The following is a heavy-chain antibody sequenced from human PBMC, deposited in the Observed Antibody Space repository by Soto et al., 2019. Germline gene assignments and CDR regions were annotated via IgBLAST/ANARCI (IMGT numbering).Heavy chain of an antibody. J-gene: IGHJ4*02. CDR1: GFMFSNYA. V-gene: IGHV3-23*04. D-gene: IGHD2-8*02. Sequence: WWQSGGGLVQPGGSLRLSCAASGFMFSNYAMNWVRQAPGKGVEWVSGISASGDTTEYADSVKGRFSVSRDNSKNTLYLQMNSLRAEDTAVYYCAPYWRNYRFDYWGQETLVTVSS. CDR3: APYWRNYRFDY. CDR2: ISASGDTT.